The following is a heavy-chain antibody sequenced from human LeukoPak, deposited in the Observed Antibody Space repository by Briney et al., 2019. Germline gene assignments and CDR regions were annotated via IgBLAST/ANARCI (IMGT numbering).Heavy chain of an antibody. J-gene: IGHJ6*03. Sequence: GGSLRLSCAASGFTFSSYSMNWVRQAPGKGLEWVSYISSSSSTIYYADSVKGRFTISRDNAKNSLYLQMNSLRAEDTAVYYCARGVRGVTLGYMDVWGKGTTVTVSS. D-gene: IGHD3-10*01. CDR3: ARGVRGVTLGYMDV. CDR2: ISSSSSTI. V-gene: IGHV3-48*01. CDR1: GFTFSSYS.